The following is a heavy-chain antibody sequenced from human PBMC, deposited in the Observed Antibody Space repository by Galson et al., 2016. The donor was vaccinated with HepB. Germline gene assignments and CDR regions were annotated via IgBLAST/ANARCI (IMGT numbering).Heavy chain of an antibody. J-gene: IGHJ4*02. V-gene: IGHV3-74*01. CDR1: GFTLSSYW. Sequence: SLRLSCAASGFTLSSYWMHWVRQDPGKGLVWVSRISTDGSSTSYADSVKGRFTISRDNAKNTLYLQMNSLRAEDTAVYYCARVYGDYLDYWGQGTLVTVSS. D-gene: IGHD4-17*01. CDR3: ARVYGDYLDY. CDR2: ISTDGSST.